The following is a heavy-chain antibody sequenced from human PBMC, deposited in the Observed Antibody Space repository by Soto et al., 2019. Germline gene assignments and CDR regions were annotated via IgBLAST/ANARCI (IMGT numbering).Heavy chain of an antibody. CDR3: ARVAVFGVVLDS. V-gene: IGHV4-61*01. CDR1: GGSVSSGSYY. J-gene: IGHJ4*02. D-gene: IGHD3-3*01. CDR2: VYYSGRT. Sequence: QVQMQESGPGLVKPSETLSFSCTVSGGSVSSGSYYWSWIRQSPGKGLEWIGIVYYSGRTNYNPSFKSRVTISVDTSKNQFSLKLNSVTAADTAMYFCARVAVFGVVLDSWGQGTQVSVSS.